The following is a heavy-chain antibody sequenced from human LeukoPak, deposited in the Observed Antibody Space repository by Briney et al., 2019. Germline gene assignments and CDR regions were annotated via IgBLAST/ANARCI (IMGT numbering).Heavy chain of an antibody. CDR2: IYYSGST. CDR3: ARAPYSSSWYFQL. Sequence: SETLSLTCTVSGGSISSSSYYWGWIRQPPGKGLEWIGSIYYSGSTYYNPSLKSRVTISVDTSKNQFSLKLSSVTAADTAVYYCARAPYSSSWYFQLWGQGTLVTVSS. V-gene: IGHV4-39*07. D-gene: IGHD6-13*01. CDR1: GGSISSSSYY. J-gene: IGHJ4*02.